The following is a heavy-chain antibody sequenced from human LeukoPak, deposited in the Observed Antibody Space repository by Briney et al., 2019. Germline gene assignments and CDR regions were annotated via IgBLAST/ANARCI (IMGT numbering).Heavy chain of an antibody. CDR3: ARVESAAYYYGSGSYLRGWFDP. D-gene: IGHD3-10*01. J-gene: IGHJ5*02. V-gene: IGHV4-4*09. Sequence: PSETLSLTCTVSGGSISSYYWSWIRQPPGKGLEWIGYIYTSGSTNYNPSLKSRVTISVDTSKNQFSLKLSSVTAADTAVYYCARVESAAYYYGSGSYLRGWFDPWGQGTLVTVSS. CDR2: IYTSGST. CDR1: GGSISSYY.